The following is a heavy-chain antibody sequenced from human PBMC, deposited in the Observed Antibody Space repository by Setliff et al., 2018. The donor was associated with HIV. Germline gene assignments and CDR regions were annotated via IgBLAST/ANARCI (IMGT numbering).Heavy chain of an antibody. J-gene: IGHJ4*02. CDR2: INPSGGST. Sequence: GASVKVSCKASGGTFSSYTISWVRQAPGQGLEWMGIINPSGGSTSYAQKFQGRVTMTRDTSTSTVYMELSSLRSEDTAVYYCARDLSSGSYFGYFDYWGQGTLVTVSS. D-gene: IGHD1-26*01. CDR1: GGTFSSYT. CDR3: ARDLSSGSYFGYFDY. V-gene: IGHV1-46*01.